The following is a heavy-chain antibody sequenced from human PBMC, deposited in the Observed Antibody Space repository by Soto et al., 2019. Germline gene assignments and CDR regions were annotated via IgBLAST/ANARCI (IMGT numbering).Heavy chain of an antibody. CDR1: GFTFSSYA. Sequence: GGALRLSCAASGFTFSSYAMSWVRQGPGKGLEWVSGISVSGGSTYYADSVKGRFTISRENSKNTMYLQMNSLRAEDTAVYYCANSRQPLSSSGLFNFEYWGQGTMVTLSS. J-gene: IGHJ4*02. CDR2: ISVSGGST. D-gene: IGHD6-19*01. CDR3: ANSRQPLSSSGLFNFEY. V-gene: IGHV3-23*01.